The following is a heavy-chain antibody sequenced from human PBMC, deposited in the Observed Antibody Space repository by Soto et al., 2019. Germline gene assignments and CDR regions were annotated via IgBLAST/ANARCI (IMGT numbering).Heavy chain of an antibody. J-gene: IGHJ6*02. D-gene: IGHD3-22*01. CDR3: ARRAWDSYYAIDV. CDR1: GFKYTDFA. Sequence: GSLRLSCAASGFKYTDFALHWVRQAPGKGLEWVAIISYDGSDKYYADSVKGRFVISRDNPKNTPYLEMNSLRPEDTAVYFCARRAWDSYYAIDVWGQGTTVTVSS. CDR2: ISYDGSDK. V-gene: IGHV3-30*09.